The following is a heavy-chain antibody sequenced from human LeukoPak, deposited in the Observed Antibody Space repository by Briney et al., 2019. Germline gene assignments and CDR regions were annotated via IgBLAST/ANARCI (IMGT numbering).Heavy chain of an antibody. Sequence: SETLSLTCTVSGVSISSSSYYWGWIRQPPGKGLEWIGSIYYSGSTYYNPSLKSRVTISVDTSKNQFSLKLSSVTAADTAVYYCARDKGRGVQLERRNWFDPWGQGTLVTVSS. CDR3: ARDKGRGVQLERRNWFDP. CDR2: IYYSGST. D-gene: IGHD1-1*01. V-gene: IGHV4-39*07. CDR1: GVSISSSSYY. J-gene: IGHJ5*02.